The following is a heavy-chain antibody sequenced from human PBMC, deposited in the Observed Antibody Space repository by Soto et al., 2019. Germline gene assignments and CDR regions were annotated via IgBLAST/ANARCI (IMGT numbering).Heavy chain of an antibody. D-gene: IGHD2-8*01. CDR3: NREPPNGYRFDY. J-gene: IGHJ4*02. CDR2: VNPTYGST. Sequence: ASVKVSCKTSGYTFTSYFIHWVRQAPGQGLEWMGMVNPTYGSTNYAQKFQGRVTMNRDTSTSTVYMELSSLRSEDTAVYYCNREPPNGYRFDYWGQGTLVTVSS. CDR1: GYTFTSYF. V-gene: IGHV1-46*03.